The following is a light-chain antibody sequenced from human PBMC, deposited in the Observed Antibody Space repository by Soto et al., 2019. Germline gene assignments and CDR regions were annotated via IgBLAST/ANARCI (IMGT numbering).Light chain of an antibody. CDR1: QNIYSN. V-gene: IGKV3-15*01. J-gene: IGKJ1*01. CDR2: RAS. Sequence: MLMTQSPATRSVSPGERATLSCRASQNIYSNVAWYQQRPGQAPRLLIYRASTRATGIPARFSGSGSGTEFTLTISSLQSEDFTVYSCLQYHNLWAFGQGTKVDIK. CDR3: LQYHNLWA.